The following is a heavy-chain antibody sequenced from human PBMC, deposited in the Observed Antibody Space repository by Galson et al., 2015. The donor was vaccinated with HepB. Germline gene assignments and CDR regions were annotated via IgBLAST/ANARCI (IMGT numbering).Heavy chain of an antibody. CDR3: TTVDLSFGYGDEVD. CDR2: IGSNLDGGTQ. J-gene: IGHJ4*02. V-gene: IGHV3-15*04. D-gene: IGHD4-17*01. Sequence: SLRLSCAASRFTFTNAWMSWVRQAPGKGLEWVGRIGSNLDGGTQDYAAPVKGRFIISRDDSKNTLFLQMNRLKTEDTAMYFCTTVDLSFGYGDEVDWGQGTLVTVSS. CDR1: RFTFTNAW.